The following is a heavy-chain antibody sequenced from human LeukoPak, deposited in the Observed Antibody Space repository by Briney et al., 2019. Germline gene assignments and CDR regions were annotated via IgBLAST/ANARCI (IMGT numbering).Heavy chain of an antibody. Sequence: SETLSLTCTVSGGSISSGGYYWRWIRQHPGKGLEWIGYIYYSGSTYYNPSLKSRVTISVDTSKNQFSLKLSSVTAADTAVYYCARGPITIFGVVPFDPWGQGTLVTVSS. CDR3: ARGPITIFGVVPFDP. CDR2: IYYSGST. CDR1: GGSISSGGYY. J-gene: IGHJ5*02. V-gene: IGHV4-31*03. D-gene: IGHD3-3*01.